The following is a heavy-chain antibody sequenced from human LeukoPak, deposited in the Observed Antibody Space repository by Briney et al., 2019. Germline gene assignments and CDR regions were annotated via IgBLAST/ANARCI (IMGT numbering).Heavy chain of an antibody. D-gene: IGHD6-13*01. J-gene: IGHJ6*02. CDR2: MNPNSGNT. V-gene: IGHV1-8*01. CDR1: GYTFTSYD. CDR3: ASGAAGTDGMDV. Sequence: ASVKVSCKASGYTFTSYDINWVRQATGQGLEWMGWMNPNSGNTGYAQKFQGRVTMTRNTSISTAYMELSSLRSEDTAVYYCASGAAGTDGMDVWGQGTTVTVSS.